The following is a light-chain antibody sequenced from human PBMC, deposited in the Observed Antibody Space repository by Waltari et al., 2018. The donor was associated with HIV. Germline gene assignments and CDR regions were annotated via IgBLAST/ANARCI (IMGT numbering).Light chain of an antibody. V-gene: IGLV1-47*01. CDR3: VGWDSSLSAYV. J-gene: IGLJ1*01. Sequence: QSVLTQPPSASGTPGQTVTISCSGGSSNIGNDNVYWYQQLPGMTPKLLIDKNYVVPLGVHDRFAGSESGTSASLAISGLRSEDEADYYCVGWDSSLSAYVFGAGTKVTVL. CDR1: SSNIGNDN. CDR2: KNY.